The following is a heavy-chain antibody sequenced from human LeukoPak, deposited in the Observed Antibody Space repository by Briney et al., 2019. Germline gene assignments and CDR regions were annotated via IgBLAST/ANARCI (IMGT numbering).Heavy chain of an antibody. J-gene: IGHJ5*01. CDR1: GYSFTSYW. Sequence: GESLKISCKGSGYSFTSYWIGWVRQMPGKGLEWMGIIYHGDSDTRYSPSFQGQVTISADKSISTAYLQWSSLKASDTAIYYCARLPHCGSDCYPNWFDSWGQGTLVTVSS. D-gene: IGHD2-21*02. CDR2: IYHGDSDT. CDR3: ARLPHCGSDCYPNWFDS. V-gene: IGHV5-51*01.